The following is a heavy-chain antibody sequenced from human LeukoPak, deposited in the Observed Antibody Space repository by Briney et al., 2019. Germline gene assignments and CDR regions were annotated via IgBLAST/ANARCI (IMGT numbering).Heavy chain of an antibody. CDR3: ARDIAVTRSPRNYYYYYGMDV. CDR2: FYYSGSP. V-gene: IGHV4-59*01. Sequence: SETLSLTCTVSGGSISSYYWSWIRQPPGKGLEWIGNFYYSGSPNYNPSLKSRATISIDTSKNQFSLKLSAVTAADTAVYYCARDIAVTRSPRNYYYYYGMDVWGQGTTVTVSS. D-gene: IGHD4-11*01. J-gene: IGHJ6*02. CDR1: GGSISSYY.